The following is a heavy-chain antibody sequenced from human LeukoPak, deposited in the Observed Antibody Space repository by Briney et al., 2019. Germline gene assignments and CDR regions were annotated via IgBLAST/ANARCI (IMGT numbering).Heavy chain of an antibody. CDR1: GFTFSTYG. Sequence: GGSLRLSCAASGFTFSTYGMHWVRQAPGKGLEWVAVISYDGDNKYFADSAKGRFTISRDNSKNTLYLQMNSLRAEDTAVYYCAKDRLLLARGVIDAFDIWGQGTMVTVSS. J-gene: IGHJ3*02. CDR2: ISYDGDNK. CDR3: AKDRLLLARGVIDAFDI. V-gene: IGHV3-30*18. D-gene: IGHD3-10*01.